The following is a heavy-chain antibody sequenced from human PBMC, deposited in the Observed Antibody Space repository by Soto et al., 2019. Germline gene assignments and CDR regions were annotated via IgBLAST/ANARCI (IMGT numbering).Heavy chain of an antibody. CDR1: GGSFSSYA. D-gene: IGHD2-2*01. CDR2: VLPILGTA. CDR3: ARGGYQRPFDI. Sequence: QVQLVQSGAEVKQSGSSVNVSCEASGGSFSSYAISWVRQAPGQGLEWMGGVLPILGTADYAQKFQGRITITAGESTSTAYMELSSLRSEDTAVYYCARGGYQRPFDIWGQGTVVSVSS. J-gene: IGHJ3*02. V-gene: IGHV1-69*01.